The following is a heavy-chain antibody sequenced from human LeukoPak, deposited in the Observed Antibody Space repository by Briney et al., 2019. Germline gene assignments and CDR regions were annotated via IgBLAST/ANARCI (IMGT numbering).Heavy chain of an antibody. CDR2: ISGSGATI. D-gene: IGHD1-20*01. Sequence: GGSLRLSCAASGFTFSSHEMNWVRQAPGKGLEWVSYISGSGATIYYTDSVKGRFTISRDNAKDSLYLQMTSLRAEDTAVYYCVRDPGITGTSFWGQGTLVTVSS. V-gene: IGHV3-48*03. CDR1: GFTFSSHE. J-gene: IGHJ4*02. CDR3: VRDPGITGTSF.